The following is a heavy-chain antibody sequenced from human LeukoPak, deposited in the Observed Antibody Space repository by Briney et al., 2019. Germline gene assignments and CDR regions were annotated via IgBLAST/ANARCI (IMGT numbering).Heavy chain of an antibody. D-gene: IGHD3-10*01. J-gene: IGHJ5*02. Sequence: GGSLRLSCAASGFTFSSYAMSWVRQAPGKGLEWVSAISGSGGSTYYADSVKGRFTISRDNSKNTLYLQMNSLRAEDTAVYYCAKDHYGAGSYSKVDWFDPWGQGTLVTVSS. V-gene: IGHV3-23*01. CDR3: AKDHYGAGSYSKVDWFDP. CDR1: GFTFSSYA. CDR2: ISGSGGST.